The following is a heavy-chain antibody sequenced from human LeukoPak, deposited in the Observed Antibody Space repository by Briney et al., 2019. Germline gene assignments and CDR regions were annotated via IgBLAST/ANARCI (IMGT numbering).Heavy chain of an antibody. CDR1: GFTFSSYN. J-gene: IGHJ6*03. CDR2: ITSSSSYI. CDR3: AKDRAIQRLLWFGELGAYYYYYMDV. Sequence: GGSLRLSCAASGFTFSSYNMNWVRQAPGKGPEWVSSITSSSSYIYYADSVKGRFTISRDNAKNSLYLQMDSLRVEDTAVYYCAKDRAIQRLLWFGELGAYYYYYMDVWGKGTTVTISS. D-gene: IGHD3-10*01. V-gene: IGHV3-21*06.